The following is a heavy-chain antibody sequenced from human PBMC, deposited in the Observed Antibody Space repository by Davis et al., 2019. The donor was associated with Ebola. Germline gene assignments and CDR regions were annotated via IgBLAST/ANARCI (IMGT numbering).Heavy chain of an antibody. D-gene: IGHD5-24*01. CDR2: IIPIFGTA. CDR1: GGTFSSYA. V-gene: IGHV1-69*13. J-gene: IGHJ1*01. Sequence: SVKVSCKASGGTFSSYAISWVRQAPGQGLEWMGGIIPIFGTANYAQKFQGRVTITADESTSTAYMELSSLRSEDTAVYYCARVREMATRITYFQHWGQGTLVTVSS. CDR3: ARVREMATRITYFQH.